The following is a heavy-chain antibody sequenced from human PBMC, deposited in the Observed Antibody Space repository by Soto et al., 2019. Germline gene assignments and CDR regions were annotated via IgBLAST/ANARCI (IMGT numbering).Heavy chain of an antibody. D-gene: IGHD6-13*01. V-gene: IGHV4-34*11. CDR3: AASAYSEYFY. CDR2: ISYEGGS. Sequence: KPLETVSLTCSFCGGAPRAYPWGRLRQAPGKGLELLGFISYEGGSQYKDSLKSRLLVSIYAPKKRFSLTLGSVTAADAAVYFFAASAYSEYFYWCPGASVPVSS. CDR1: GGAPRAYP. J-gene: IGHJ4*02.